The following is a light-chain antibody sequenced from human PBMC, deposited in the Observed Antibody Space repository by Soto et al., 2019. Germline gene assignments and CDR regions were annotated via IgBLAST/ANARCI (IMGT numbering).Light chain of an antibody. CDR1: QGISSY. V-gene: IGKV1-8*01. CDR2: AAS. J-gene: IGKJ4*01. Sequence: SLSASTGDRVTITCRASQGISSYLAWYQQKPGKAPKLLIYAASTLQSGVPSRFSGSGSGTDFTLTISCLQSEDFATYYCQQYYSYLLTFGGGTKVDIK. CDR3: QQYYSYLLT.